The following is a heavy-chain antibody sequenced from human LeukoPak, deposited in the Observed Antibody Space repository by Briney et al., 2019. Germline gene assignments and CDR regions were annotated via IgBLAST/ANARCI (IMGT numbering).Heavy chain of an antibody. CDR2: IYYSGST. Sequence: SETLSLTCTVSGGSISSSSYYWGWIRQPPGKGPEWIGSIYYSGSTYYNPSLKSRVTISVDTSKNQFSLKLSSVTAADTAVYYCARVRGSSGSYEYYHYMDVWGKGTTVTISS. V-gene: IGHV4-39*07. CDR3: ARVRGSSGSYEYYHYMDV. J-gene: IGHJ6*03. D-gene: IGHD1-26*01. CDR1: GGSISSSSYY.